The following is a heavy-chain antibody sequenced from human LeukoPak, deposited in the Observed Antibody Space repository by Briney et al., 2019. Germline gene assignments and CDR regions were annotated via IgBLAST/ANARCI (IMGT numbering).Heavy chain of an antibody. CDR1: GYTFTSYY. J-gene: IGHJ4*02. D-gene: IGHD6-13*01. CDR3: ASSLVAAAGTSFDS. CDR2: INPSGGST. Sequence: ASVKVSCKASGYTFTSYYLHWVRQAPGQGLEWMGIINPSGGSTSYAQKFQGRVTMTRDTSTSTVYMELSSLRSDDTAVYYCASSLVAAAGTSFDSWGQGTLSPSPQ. V-gene: IGHV1-46*01.